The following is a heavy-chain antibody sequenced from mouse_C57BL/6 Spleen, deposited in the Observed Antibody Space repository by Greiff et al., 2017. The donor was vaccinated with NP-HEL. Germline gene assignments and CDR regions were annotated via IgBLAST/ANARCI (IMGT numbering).Heavy chain of an antibody. Sequence: DVQLQESGPGLVKPSQSLSLTCSVTGYSITSGYYWNWIRQFPGNKLEWMGYISYDGSNNYNPSLKNRISITRDTSKNQFFLKLNSVTTEDTATYYCARDTYYDYEGAYWGQGTLVTVSA. V-gene: IGHV3-6*01. D-gene: IGHD2-4*01. J-gene: IGHJ3*01. CDR1: GYSITSGYY. CDR2: ISYDGSN. CDR3: ARDTYYDYEGAY.